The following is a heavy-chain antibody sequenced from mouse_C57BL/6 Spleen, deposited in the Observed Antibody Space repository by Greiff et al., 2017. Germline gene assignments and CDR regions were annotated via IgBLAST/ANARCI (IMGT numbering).Heavy chain of an antibody. J-gene: IGHJ2*01. D-gene: IGHD4-1*01. CDR1: GYTFTSYW. Sequence: QVQLQQPGAELVRPGTSVTLSCKASGYTFTSYWMHWVKQRPGQGLEWIGVIDPSDSYTNYNQKFKGKATLTVDTSSSTAYMQLSSLTSEDSAVYYCARGAGTYFDYWGQGTTLTVSS. CDR2: IDPSDSYT. V-gene: IGHV1-59*01. CDR3: ARGAGTYFDY.